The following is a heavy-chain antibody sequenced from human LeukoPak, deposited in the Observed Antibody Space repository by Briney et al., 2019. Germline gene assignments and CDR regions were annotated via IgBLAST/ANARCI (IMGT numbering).Heavy chain of an antibody. Sequence: GGSLRLSCAASGFTFSSYAMSWVRQAPGKGLEWVAVIWYDGSNIYYADSVKGRFTISRDNSKNTLYLQMNSLRAEDTAVYYCARGYNWGTFDYWGQGTLVTVSS. CDR2: IWYDGSNI. J-gene: IGHJ4*02. CDR1: GFTFSSYA. D-gene: IGHD1-1*01. CDR3: ARGYNWGTFDY. V-gene: IGHV3-33*08.